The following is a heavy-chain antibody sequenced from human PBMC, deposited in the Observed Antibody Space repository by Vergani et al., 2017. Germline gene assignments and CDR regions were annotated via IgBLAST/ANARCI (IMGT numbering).Heavy chain of an antibody. CDR2: VSGSSATP. Sequence: EVQLLESGGDLVQPGGSLRLSCAASGFTFIMHAMSWVRQAPGKGLEWVSSVSGSSATPYYADSVKGRFTISRDNSKNTLFLHMNSLRPEDTAVYYCAKVGRSEVAGTFGAFDIWGQGTMVTVSS. V-gene: IGHV3-23*01. CDR3: AKVGRSEVAGTFGAFDI. D-gene: IGHD6-19*01. CDR1: GFTFIMHA. J-gene: IGHJ3*02.